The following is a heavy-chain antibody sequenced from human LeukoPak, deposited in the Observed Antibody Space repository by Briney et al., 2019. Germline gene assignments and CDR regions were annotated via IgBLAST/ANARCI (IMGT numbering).Heavy chain of an antibody. CDR2: INHSGST. Sequence: SETLSLTCTVSGGSISSRSYYWSWIRQPPGKGLEWIGEINHSGSTNYNPSLKSRVTISVDTSKNQFSLKLSSVTAADTAVYYCARLSYSRKNWFDPWGQGTLVTVSS. CDR1: GGSISSRSYY. J-gene: IGHJ5*02. V-gene: IGHV4-39*07. CDR3: ARLSYSRKNWFDP. D-gene: IGHD2-21*01.